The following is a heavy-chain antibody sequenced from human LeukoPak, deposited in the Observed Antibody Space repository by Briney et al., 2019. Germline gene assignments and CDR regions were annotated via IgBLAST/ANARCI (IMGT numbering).Heavy chain of an antibody. D-gene: IGHD6-13*01. Sequence: VASVKVSCKASGYTFTSYGISWVRQAPGQGLEWMGWISAYNGNTNYAQKLQGRVTMTTDTSTSTAYMELRSLRSDDTAVYYCARSAGIAAAGNQPLPFQHWGQGTLVTVSS. J-gene: IGHJ1*01. CDR1: GYTFTSYG. V-gene: IGHV1-18*01. CDR2: ISAYNGNT. CDR3: ARSAGIAAAGNQPLPFQH.